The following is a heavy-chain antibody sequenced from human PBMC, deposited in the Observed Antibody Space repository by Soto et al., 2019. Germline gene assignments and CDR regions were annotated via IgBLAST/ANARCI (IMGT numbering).Heavy chain of an antibody. J-gene: IGHJ4*02. CDR2: VYSDGST. CDR3: AGDGGRSKIYN. V-gene: IGHV3-53*01. Sequence: EVQLVESGGGLIQPGGSLRLSCAASGFTVSSNYMSWVRQATGKGLECVSVVYSDGSTYYADSVKGRFTISRDNSKNTLFLQMNSLRDEDTAVYYCAGDGGRSKIYNWGQGTLVTVSS. D-gene: IGHD1-26*01. CDR1: GFTVSSNY.